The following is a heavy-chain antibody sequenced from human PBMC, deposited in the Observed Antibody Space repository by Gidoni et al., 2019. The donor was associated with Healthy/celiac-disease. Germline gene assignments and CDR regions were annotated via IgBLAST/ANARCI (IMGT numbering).Heavy chain of an antibody. CDR2: INHSGST. CDR3: ARYWRRSRAPADY. D-gene: IGHD2-15*01. CDR1: RGSFSGYY. Sequence: QVQLQQWGAGLLKPSETLSLPCAVSRGSFSGYYWSWIRQPPGKGLEWIGEINHSGSTNYNPSLKSRVTISVDTSKNQFSLKLSSVTAADTAVYYCARYWRRSRAPADYWGQGTLVTVSS. V-gene: IGHV4-34*01. J-gene: IGHJ4*02.